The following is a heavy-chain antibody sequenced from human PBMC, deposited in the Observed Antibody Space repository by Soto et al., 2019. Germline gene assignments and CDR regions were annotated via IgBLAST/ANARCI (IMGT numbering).Heavy chain of an antibody. CDR2: INPILSMS. CDR1: GDTFNFYS. D-gene: IGHD3-10*01. V-gene: IGHV1-69*02. J-gene: IGHJ4*02. Sequence: QVQLVQSGADVQRPGSSVRVSCKASGDTFNFYSINWVRQAPGLGLQWMGRINPILSMSNYAPRFQGRVTMTADKSSSTVYMELSSLRSEDTAMYYCATSYGSGYRAFDSWGQGALVTVCS. CDR3: ATSYGSGYRAFDS.